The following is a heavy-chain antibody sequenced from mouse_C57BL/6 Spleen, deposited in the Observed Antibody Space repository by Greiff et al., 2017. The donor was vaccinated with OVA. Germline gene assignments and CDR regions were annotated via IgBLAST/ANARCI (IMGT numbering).Heavy chain of an antibody. CDR2: IDPSDSYT. D-gene: IGHD1-1*01. Sequence: VQLQQPGAELVKPGASVKLSCKASGYTFTSYWMQWVKQRPGQGLEWIGEIDPSDSYTNYNQKFKGKATLTVDTSSSTAYMQLSSLTSEDSAVYYCARWHYYGSSPPYAMDYWGQGTSVTVSS. CDR3: ARWHYYGSSPPYAMDY. V-gene: IGHV1-50*01. J-gene: IGHJ4*01. CDR1: GYTFTSYW.